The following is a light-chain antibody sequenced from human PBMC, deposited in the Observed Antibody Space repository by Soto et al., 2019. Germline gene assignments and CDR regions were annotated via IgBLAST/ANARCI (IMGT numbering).Light chain of an antibody. J-gene: IGKJ1*01. CDR2: GAS. CDR3: QQYGSSPCT. CDR1: QSVSSSY. Sequence: ELVLTHSPGTKYLSPGERATLSCRASQSVSSSYLAWYQQKPGQAPRLLIYGASSRATGIPARFSGSGSGTDFILTISRLEPEDFAVYYCQQYGSSPCTFGQGTKVDI. V-gene: IGKV3-20*01.